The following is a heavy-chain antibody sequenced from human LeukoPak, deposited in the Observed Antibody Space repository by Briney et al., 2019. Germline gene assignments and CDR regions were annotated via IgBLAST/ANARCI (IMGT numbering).Heavy chain of an antibody. CDR1: GFTFSSYA. V-gene: IGHV3-30-3*01. CDR3: ARGRASCYSLCFGGDCYFCPDAFDI. Sequence: GGSLRLSCAASGFTFSSYAMHWVRQAPGKGLEWVAVISYDGSNKYYADSVKGRFTISRDNSKNTLYLQMNSLRAEDTAVYYYARGRASCYSLCFGGDCYFCPDAFDIWGQGTMVTVSS. CDR2: ISYDGSNK. J-gene: IGHJ3*02. D-gene: IGHD2-21*02.